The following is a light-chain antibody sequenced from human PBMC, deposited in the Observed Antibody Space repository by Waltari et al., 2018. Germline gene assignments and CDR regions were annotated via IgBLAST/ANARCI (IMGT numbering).Light chain of an antibody. CDR1: QSVSSD. CDR2: DAS. CDR3: QQRSNWPPSLT. V-gene: IGKV3-11*01. J-gene: IGKJ4*01. Sequence: EIVLTQSPATLSLSPGERANLSCRASQSVSSDLAWYQQKPGQAPRLLLYDASNRATGIPARFSGSGSGTDFTLTISSLEPEDFAVYYCQQRSNWPPSLTFGGGTKVEIK.